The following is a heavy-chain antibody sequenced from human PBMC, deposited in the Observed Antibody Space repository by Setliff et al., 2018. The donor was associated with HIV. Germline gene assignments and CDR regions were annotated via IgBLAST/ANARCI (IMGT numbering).Heavy chain of an antibody. D-gene: IGHD3-16*01. CDR2: IYYSGST. Sequence: SETLSLTCTVSGGSISSYYWSWIRQPPGKGLEWIGYIYYSGSTNYNPSLKSRVTISVDTSKNQFSLKLSSVTAADTAAYYCARGGMIRPSAPFDPWGQGTLVTVSS. J-gene: IGHJ5*02. CDR3: ARGGMIRPSAPFDP. V-gene: IGHV4-59*01. CDR1: GGSISSYY.